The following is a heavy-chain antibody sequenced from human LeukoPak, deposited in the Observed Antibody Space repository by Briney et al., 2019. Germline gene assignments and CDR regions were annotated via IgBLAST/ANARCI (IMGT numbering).Heavy chain of an antibody. D-gene: IGHD2-21*02. CDR3: ARERISDSWAFDI. CDR1: GGSISSYQ. J-gene: IGHJ3*02. V-gene: IGHV4-4*07. Sequence: SETLSLTCTVSGGSISSYQWSWIRQPAGKGLEWIGRIYNSGSTNYNPSLKSRVTMSVDTSKNQFSLKLSSVTAADTAVYYCARERISDSWAFDIWGQGTMVTVSS. CDR2: IYNSGST.